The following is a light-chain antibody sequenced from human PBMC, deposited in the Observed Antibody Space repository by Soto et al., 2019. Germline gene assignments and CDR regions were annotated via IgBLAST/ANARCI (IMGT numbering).Light chain of an antibody. J-gene: IGKJ5*01. V-gene: IGKV3-20*01. CDR1: QSVSSSY. Sequence: EIVLTQSPGTLSLSPGERATLSCRASQSVSSSYLAWYQQKPGQAPRLLIYGASSRATGIPDRFSGSGSGTDFTLTISRLDPEDFAVYYCQQCVGSITFGQGTRLE. CDR3: QQCVGSIT. CDR2: GAS.